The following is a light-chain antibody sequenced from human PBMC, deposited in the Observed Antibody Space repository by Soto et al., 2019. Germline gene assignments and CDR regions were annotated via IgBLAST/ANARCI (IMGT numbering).Light chain of an antibody. CDR3: QQHGSSPLT. CDR2: GAN. Sequence: EIVLTRSPGTLSLSPGERATLSCRASQSVSSSYLAWYQQKPGQAPRLLIYGANNRATGISDRFSGSGSGTDFTLTISRLESDDFAVYYCQQHGSSPLTFGGGTKVDIK. CDR1: QSVSSSY. V-gene: IGKV3-20*01. J-gene: IGKJ4*01.